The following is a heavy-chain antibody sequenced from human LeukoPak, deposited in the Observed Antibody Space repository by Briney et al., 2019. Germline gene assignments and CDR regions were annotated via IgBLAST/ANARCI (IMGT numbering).Heavy chain of an antibody. V-gene: IGHV3-30*04. CDR2: ISYDGSNK. Sequence: GGSLRLSCAASGFTFSSYAMHWVRQAPGKGLEWVAVISYDGSNKYYADSVKGRFTISRDNSKNTLYLQMNSLRAEDTAVYYCARAYCSSTSCYARYFVYWGQGTLVTVSS. D-gene: IGHD2-2*01. J-gene: IGHJ4*02. CDR1: GFTFSSYA. CDR3: ARAYCSSTSCYARYFVY.